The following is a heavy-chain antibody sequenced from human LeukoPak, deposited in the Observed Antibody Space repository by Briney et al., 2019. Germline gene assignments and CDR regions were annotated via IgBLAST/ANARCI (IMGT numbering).Heavy chain of an antibody. Sequence: GGSLRLSCAASGFTVSGTHMSWVRQAPGKGLEWVSAMYTGGTTYYADSVAGRFTVSRDNSKNTLYLHMNSLRVEDTAVYYCAKDGDGYPSWGQGTLVTVSS. CDR3: AKDGDGYPS. CDR2: MYTGGTT. D-gene: IGHD6-25*01. J-gene: IGHJ5*02. CDR1: GFTVSGTH. V-gene: IGHV3-53*01.